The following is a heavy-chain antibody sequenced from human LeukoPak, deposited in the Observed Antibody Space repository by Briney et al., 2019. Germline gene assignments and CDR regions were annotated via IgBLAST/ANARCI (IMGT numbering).Heavy chain of an antibody. Sequence: SETLSLTCTVSGGSISSSDYYWGWIRQPPGKGLEWIGSIYHSGSTYYNPSLKSRVTISVDTSKNQFSLKLSSVTAADTAVYYCARADKKSSYDYVWGSYRSARAFDIWGQGTMVTVSS. J-gene: IGHJ3*02. CDR1: GGSISSSDYY. CDR2: IYHSGST. CDR3: ARADKKSSYDYVWGSYRSARAFDI. V-gene: IGHV4-39*07. D-gene: IGHD3-16*02.